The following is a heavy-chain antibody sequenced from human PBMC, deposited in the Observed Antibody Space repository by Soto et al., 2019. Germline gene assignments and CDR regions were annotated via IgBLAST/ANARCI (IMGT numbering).Heavy chain of an antibody. Sequence: PSETLSLTCVVSGYSISSGYYWGWIRQPPGKGLEWIGNVHHSGITYYNPSLTSRVSISRDTSKNHYSLNLSSVTAADTAVYYCARAGDTMIRGVIIMNYYGMDVWGHGTTVTVSS. CDR2: VHHSGIT. CDR3: ARAGDTMIRGVIIMNYYGMDV. J-gene: IGHJ6*02. D-gene: IGHD3-10*01. CDR1: GYSISSGYY. V-gene: IGHV4-38-2*01.